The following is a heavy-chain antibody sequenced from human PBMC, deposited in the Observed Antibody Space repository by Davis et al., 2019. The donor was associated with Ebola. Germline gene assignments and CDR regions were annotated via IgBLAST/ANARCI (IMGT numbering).Heavy chain of an antibody. CDR2: IKSKTDGGTT. CDR1: GFTFSSYS. V-gene: IGHV3-15*07. D-gene: IGHD5-18*01. Sequence: GGSLRLSCAASGFTFSSYSMNWVRQAPGKGLEWVGRIKSKTDGGTTDYAAPVKGRFTISRDDSKNTLYLQMNSLKTEDTAVYYCTTESPKKQYTWIQLWKYYYYGMDVWGQGTTVTVSS. CDR3: TTESPKKQYTWIQLWKYYYYGMDV. J-gene: IGHJ6*02.